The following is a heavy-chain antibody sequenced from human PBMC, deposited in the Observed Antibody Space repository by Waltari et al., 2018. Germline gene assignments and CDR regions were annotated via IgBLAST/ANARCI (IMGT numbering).Heavy chain of an antibody. V-gene: IGHV5-51*01. CDR3: ARRPHYYGSGGGAFDI. J-gene: IGHJ3*02. CDR2: IYPGASDT. Sequence: EVQLVQSGAEVKKPGESLKISCKGSGYSFTSYWIGWVRQMPGKGLEWMGIIYPGASDTRYSPSFQGQVTISADKSISTAYLQWSSLKASDTAMYYCARRPHYYGSGGGAFDIWGQGTMVTVSS. D-gene: IGHD3-10*01. CDR1: GYSFTSYW.